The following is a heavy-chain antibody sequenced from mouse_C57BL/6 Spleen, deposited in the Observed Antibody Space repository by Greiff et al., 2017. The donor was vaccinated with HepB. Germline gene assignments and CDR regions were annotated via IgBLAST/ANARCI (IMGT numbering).Heavy chain of an antibody. Sequence: VQLQQPGAELVKPGASVKLSCKASGYTFTSYWMQWVKQRPGQGLEWIGEIDPSDSYTNYNQKFKGKATLTVDTSSSTAYMQLSSLTSEDSAVYYCARVGSDYYGSSPYYFDYWGQGTTLTVSS. D-gene: IGHD1-1*01. CDR1: GYTFTSYW. CDR2: IDPSDSYT. J-gene: IGHJ2*01. V-gene: IGHV1-50*01. CDR3: ARVGSDYYGSSPYYFDY.